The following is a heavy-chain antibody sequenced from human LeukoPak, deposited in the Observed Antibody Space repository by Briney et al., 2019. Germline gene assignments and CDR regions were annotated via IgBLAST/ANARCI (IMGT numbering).Heavy chain of an antibody. CDR2: IRSTANGYAT. Sequence: PGGSLRLSCAASGFTFSGSALHWVRQASGKGLEWVGRIRSTANGYATAYAASVKGRFTISRDDSKNTAYLQMDSLKTEDTAVYYCARGGNYYDSSGTPDYWGQGTLVTVSS. CDR1: GFTFSGSA. CDR3: ARGGNYYDSSGTPDY. D-gene: IGHD3-22*01. V-gene: IGHV3-73*01. J-gene: IGHJ4*02.